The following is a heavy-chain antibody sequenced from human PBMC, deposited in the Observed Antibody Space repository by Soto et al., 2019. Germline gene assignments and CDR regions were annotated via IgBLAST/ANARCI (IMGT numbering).Heavy chain of an antibody. V-gene: IGHV2-5*02. CDR3: AYCGYYSSSWFPDY. D-gene: IGHD6-13*01. CDR2: IYWDDDK. J-gene: IGHJ4*02. Sequence: QITLKESGPSLVKPTQTLTLTCTFSGFSLTTNGVGVGWIRQSPGEALEWLARIYWDDDKRYSPSLKSRLTITKDTSKNQVVLTMPNMDSVDTATYYCAYCGYYSSSWFPDYWGQGTLVTVSS. CDR1: GFSLTTNGVG.